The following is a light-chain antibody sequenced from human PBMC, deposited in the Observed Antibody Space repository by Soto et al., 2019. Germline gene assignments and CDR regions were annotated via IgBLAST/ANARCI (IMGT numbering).Light chain of an antibody. V-gene: IGKV1-5*01. CDR1: QSISRW. CDR2: DAS. Sequence: DIQMTQSPSTLSASVGDRVTITCRASQSISRWLAWHQQKPGKAPRLLIYDASNLQRGVPSRFSGSGSGTELTLTISSLQPDDFATYYCQQYNNYWTFGQGTKVDI. CDR3: QQYNNYWT. J-gene: IGKJ1*01.